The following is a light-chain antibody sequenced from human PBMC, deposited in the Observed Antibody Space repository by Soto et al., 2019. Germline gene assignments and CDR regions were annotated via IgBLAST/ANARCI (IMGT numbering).Light chain of an antibody. CDR2: RAS. J-gene: IGKJ1*01. Sequence: DIQMTQSPSSLSASVGDRVTISCRASQGISTYLNWYQQKPGTAPRLLIYRASSVKSGVPPRFSGSGSWRDFTLTISSLRPEDIATYFCQHSYTSPWTFGQGTKVEVK. CDR3: QHSYTSPWT. V-gene: IGKV1-39*01. CDR1: QGISTY.